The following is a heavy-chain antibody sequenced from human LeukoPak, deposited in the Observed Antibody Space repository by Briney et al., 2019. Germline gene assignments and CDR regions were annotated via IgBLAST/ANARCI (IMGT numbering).Heavy chain of an antibody. D-gene: IGHD5-12*01. CDR1: RGSISSYY. Sequence: SETLSLTCTDSRGSISSYYWSWIRQPPGKGLEWIGYIYYSGSTNYNPSLKSRVTISVDTSKNQFSLKLSSVTAADTAVYYCARDKRGPVLYWGQGTLVTVSS. V-gene: IGHV4-59*01. CDR3: ARDKRGPVLY. CDR2: IYYSGST. J-gene: IGHJ4*02.